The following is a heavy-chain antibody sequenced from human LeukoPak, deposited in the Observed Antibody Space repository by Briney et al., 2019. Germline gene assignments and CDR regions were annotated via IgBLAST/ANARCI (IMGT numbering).Heavy chain of an antibody. D-gene: IGHD2-2*01. CDR3: ARDGQLLFLRYYYGMDV. CDR1: GYTFTGYY. V-gene: IGHV1-2*02. CDR2: INPHSGGT. J-gene: IGHJ6*02. Sequence: ASVKVSCKASGYTFTGYYMHWVRQAPGQGLAWMGWINPHSGGTNYAQKFQGRVTMTRDTSISTAYMELSRLRPDDTAVYYCARDGQLLFLRYYYGMDVWGQGTTVTVSS.